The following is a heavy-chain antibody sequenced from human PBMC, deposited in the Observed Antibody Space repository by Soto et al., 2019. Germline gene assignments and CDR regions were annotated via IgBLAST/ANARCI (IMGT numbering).Heavy chain of an antibody. V-gene: IGHV4-61*01. CDR2: IYYSGST. Sequence: SETLSLTCTVTGGSVSSGSYYWSSIRQPPGKGLEWIGYIYYSGSTNYNPSLKSRVTISVDTSKNQFSLKLSSVTAADTAVYYCARGIEGWYQGRYYYGMDVWGQGTTVT. CDR3: ARGIEGWYQGRYYYGMDV. D-gene: IGHD6-19*01. CDR1: GGSVSSGSYY. J-gene: IGHJ6*02.